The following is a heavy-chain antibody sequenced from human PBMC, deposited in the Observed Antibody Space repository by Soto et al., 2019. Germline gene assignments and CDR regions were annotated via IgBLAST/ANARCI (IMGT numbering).Heavy chain of an antibody. D-gene: IGHD5-18*01. V-gene: IGHV5-51*01. CDR2: VYPGDSDT. CDR1: GYSFNDYW. CDR3: VKGIQPPDF. J-gene: IGHJ4*02. Sequence: PGESLKISCKAPGYSFNDYWIGWVRQMTGKGLEWMGIVYPGDSDTRYSPSFQGQVTISADKSITTAYLQWSSLKASDTAIYYCVKGIQPPDFWGQGTQVTVSS.